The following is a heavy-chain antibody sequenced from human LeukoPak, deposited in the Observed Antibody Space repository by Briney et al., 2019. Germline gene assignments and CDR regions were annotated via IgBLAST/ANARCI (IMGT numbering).Heavy chain of an antibody. J-gene: IGHJ4*02. CDR3: AKGRAAVADTDDDY. Sequence: GGSLRLSCAASGFTVSSNYMNWVRQAPGKGLEWVSAISGGTGSTYYADSVKGRFTISRDNSKNTLYLQMNTLRAEDTAVYYCAKGRAAVADTDDDYWGQGTLVTVSS. V-gene: IGHV3-23*01. CDR1: GFTVSSNY. CDR2: ISGGTGST. D-gene: IGHD6-19*01.